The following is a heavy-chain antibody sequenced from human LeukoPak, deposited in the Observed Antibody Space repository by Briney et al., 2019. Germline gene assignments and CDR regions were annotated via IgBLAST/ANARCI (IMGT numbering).Heavy chain of an antibody. D-gene: IGHD5-18*01. V-gene: IGHV3-7*01. Sequence: GGSLRLSCAASRFTFSSYWMSWVRQAPGKGLEWVANIKQDGSEKYYVDSVKGRFTISRDNAKNSLYLQMNSLRAEDTSVYYCARGQGYSYGLDGQGGLGGGNFDYWGQGTLVTVSS. CDR3: ARGQGYSYGLDGQGGLGGGNFDY. J-gene: IGHJ4*02. CDR1: RFTFSSYW. CDR2: IKQDGSEK.